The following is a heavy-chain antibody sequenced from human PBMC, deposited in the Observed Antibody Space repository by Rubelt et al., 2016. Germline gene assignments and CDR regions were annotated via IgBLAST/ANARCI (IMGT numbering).Heavy chain of an antibody. D-gene: IGHD6-13*01. CDR1: GGTFRSYA. J-gene: IGHJ4*02. V-gene: IGHV1-69*01. CDR2: IIPIFGTA. CDR3: ARRQQLGPFDY. Sequence: QVQLVQSGAEVKKPESSVKVSCKASGGTFRSYAISWVRQAPGQGLEWMGGIIPIFGTATYAQKFQGRVTIIADESTSTSYMGLSSLRSEDTAVYYCARRQQLGPFDYWGQGTLVTVSS.